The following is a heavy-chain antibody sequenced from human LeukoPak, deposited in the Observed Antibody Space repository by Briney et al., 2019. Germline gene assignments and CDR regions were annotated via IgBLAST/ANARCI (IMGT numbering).Heavy chain of an antibody. CDR3: ARDRYSGSYYLDY. V-gene: IGHV3-23*01. J-gene: IGHJ4*02. CDR2: INDNGGST. D-gene: IGHD1-26*01. Sequence: PGGSLRLSCAASGFTFTSFPMSWVRQAPGKGLEWVSSINDNGGSTYYADSVKGRFTISRDNSKNTLYLQMNSLRAEDTAVYYCARDRYSGSYYLDYWGQGTLVTVSS. CDR1: GFTFTSFP.